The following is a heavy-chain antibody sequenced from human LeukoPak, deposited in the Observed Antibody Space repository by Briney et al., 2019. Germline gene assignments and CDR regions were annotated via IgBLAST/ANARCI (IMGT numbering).Heavy chain of an antibody. D-gene: IGHD3-22*01. CDR3: ARGFYDSSGNYEHFDY. CDR1: GCTFSSYG. J-gene: IGHJ4*02. Sequence: ASVKVSCKASGCTFSSYGISWVRQAPGQGLEWMGGIIPIFGTANYAQKFQGRVTITADESTSTAYMELSSLRSEDTAVYYCARGFYDSSGNYEHFDYWGQGTLVTVSS. CDR2: IIPIFGTA. V-gene: IGHV1-69*01.